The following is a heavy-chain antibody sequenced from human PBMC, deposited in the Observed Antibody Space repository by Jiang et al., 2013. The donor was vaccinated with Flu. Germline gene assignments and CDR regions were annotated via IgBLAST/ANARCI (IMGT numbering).Heavy chain of an antibody. CDR3: ARVAATSRSFHYFDS. J-gene: IGHJ4*02. CDR1: GISLSTSGMS. Sequence: KPTQTLTLTCTFSGISLSTSGMSLNWIRQTPGKALEWLARIDWDDDKYYSTSLRTRLSISKDTAKNQVVLTLTNVDPVDTATYYCARVAATSRSFHYFDSWGQGTLVTVSS. V-gene: IGHV2-70*11. CDR2: IDWDDDK. D-gene: IGHD6-25*01.